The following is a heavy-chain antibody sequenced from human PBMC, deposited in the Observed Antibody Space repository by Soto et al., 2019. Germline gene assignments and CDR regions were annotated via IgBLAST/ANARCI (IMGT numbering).Heavy chain of an antibody. CDR3: ARDRRPEVTVNFDY. D-gene: IGHD1-20*01. Sequence: QVQLVESGGGVVQPWGSLRLSCAASGFTFSRNAMHWVRQAPGKGLGWVAVISYDGTNKYHADSVKGRFTISRDNSKNTLYLQMNSMRPEDMARYYCARDRRPEVTVNFDYWGQGTLVTVSS. CDR1: GFTFSRNA. J-gene: IGHJ4*02. V-gene: IGHV3-30-3*01. CDR2: ISYDGTNK.